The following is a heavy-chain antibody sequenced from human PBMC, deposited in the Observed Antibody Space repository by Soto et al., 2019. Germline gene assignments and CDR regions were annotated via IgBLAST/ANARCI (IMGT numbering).Heavy chain of an antibody. CDR1: GGSISVYY. J-gene: IGHJ4*02. CDR2: IYDSGSP. CDR3: SGYYTGYYFDY. V-gene: IGHV4-59*01. D-gene: IGHD3-3*01. Sequence: SETLSLTCTIYGGSISVYYWSWIRQSPGQGLEWIGYIYDSGSPYYNPSLKTRVTISADTSKNQISLKLTSATAADTAVYFWSGYYTGYYFDYWGQGTLVTVSS.